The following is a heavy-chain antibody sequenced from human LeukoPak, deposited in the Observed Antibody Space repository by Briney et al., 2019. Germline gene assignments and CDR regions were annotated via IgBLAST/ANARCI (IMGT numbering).Heavy chain of an antibody. V-gene: IGHV3-74*01. Sequence: PGGSLRLSCTASGFTFSTYEMNWVRQPPGKGLVWVSRIHSDGTTTSYADSVKGRFTISRDNAKNTLYLQMNSLRAEDTAVYYCTRDHGYGGRFDFDYWGQGTLVTVSS. D-gene: IGHD4-23*01. CDR2: IHSDGTTT. CDR1: GFTFSTYE. CDR3: TRDHGYGGRFDFDY. J-gene: IGHJ4*02.